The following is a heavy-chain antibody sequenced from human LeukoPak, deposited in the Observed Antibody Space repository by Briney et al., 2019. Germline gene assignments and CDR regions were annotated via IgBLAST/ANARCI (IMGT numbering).Heavy chain of an antibody. V-gene: IGHV3-49*04. CDR1: GVTFGDYA. Sequence: GGSLRLSCTASGVTFGDYAMSWVRQAPGKGLEWVGFIRSKAYGGTTEYAASVKGRFTISRDDSKSIAYLQMDSLKTEDTAVYYCLVTGGAFDIWGQGTMVTVSS. D-gene: IGHD1-26*01. J-gene: IGHJ3*02. CDR2: IRSKAYGGTT. CDR3: LVTGGAFDI.